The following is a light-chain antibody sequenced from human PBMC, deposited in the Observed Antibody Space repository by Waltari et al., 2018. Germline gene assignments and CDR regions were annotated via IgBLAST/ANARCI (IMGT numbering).Light chain of an antibody. CDR2: GAS. V-gene: IGKV3-20*01. Sequence: EIVLTQSPGTLSLSPGERATLSCRASQSVSSTYLGWYQQKPGQAPRLLIYGASSRATGLPDRFSGSGSGTDFTLTISRLEPEDFAAYYCQQYGSAPFTFGGGTKVEMK. CDR3: QQYGSAPFT. J-gene: IGKJ4*01. CDR1: QSVSSTY.